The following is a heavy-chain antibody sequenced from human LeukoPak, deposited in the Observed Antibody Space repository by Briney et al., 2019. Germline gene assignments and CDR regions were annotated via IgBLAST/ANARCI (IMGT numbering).Heavy chain of an antibody. CDR1: GGSIISGDYY. Sequence: PSQTLSLTCTVSGGSIISGDYYWTWIRQPPGKGLEWIGYIYYSGTTYYNPSLKSRVTISVDTSKNQFSLRLNSVSAADTAVYYCASYDGTAAAGYFDYWGQGTLVTVSS. CDR3: ASYDGTAAAGYFDY. J-gene: IGHJ4*02. CDR2: IYYSGTT. V-gene: IGHV4-30-4*01. D-gene: IGHD6-13*01.